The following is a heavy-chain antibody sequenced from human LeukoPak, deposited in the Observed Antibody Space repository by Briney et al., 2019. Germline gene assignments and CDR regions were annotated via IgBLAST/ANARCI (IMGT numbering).Heavy chain of an antibody. CDR3: AKDALPIFGVVTPPSVYDY. CDR2: IKQDGSEK. D-gene: IGHD3-3*01. V-gene: IGHV3-7*01. Sequence: GGSLRLSCAASGFTFSSYWMSWVRQAPGKGLEWVANIKQDGSEKYYVDSVKGRFTISRDNAKNSLYLQMNSLRAEDTAVYYCAKDALPIFGVVTPPSVYDYWGQGTLVTVSS. J-gene: IGHJ4*02. CDR1: GFTFSSYW.